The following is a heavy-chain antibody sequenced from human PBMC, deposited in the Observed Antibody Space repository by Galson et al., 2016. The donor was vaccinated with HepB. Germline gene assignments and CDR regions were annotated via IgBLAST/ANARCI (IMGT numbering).Heavy chain of an antibody. J-gene: IGHJ4*02. V-gene: IGHV3-7*04. D-gene: IGHD3-16*01. Sequence: SLRLSCAGSGFTLSRYWMSWVRQAPGKGLEWVANIKEDGSEKKYVDSVKGRFTISRDNAKNSVYLQMNSLRAEDTAVYYCTRDIAAFGGVMEWGQGTLVTIPS. CDR3: TRDIAAFGGVME. CDR2: IKEDGSEK. CDR1: GFTLSRYW.